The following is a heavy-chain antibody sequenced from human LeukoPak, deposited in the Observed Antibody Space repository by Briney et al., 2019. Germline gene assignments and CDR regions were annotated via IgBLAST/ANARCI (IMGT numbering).Heavy chain of an antibody. CDR2: IYYSGST. CDR3: ARGARAIAVAGL. D-gene: IGHD6-19*01. CDR1: GGSISSGGYY. V-gene: IGHV4-31*03. J-gene: IGHJ4*02. Sequence: SETLSLTCTVSGGSISSGGYYWSWIRQHPGKGLEWIGYIYYSGSTYYNPSLKSRVTISVDTSKNQYSLKLSSVTAADTAVYYCARGARAIAVAGLWGQGTLVTVSS.